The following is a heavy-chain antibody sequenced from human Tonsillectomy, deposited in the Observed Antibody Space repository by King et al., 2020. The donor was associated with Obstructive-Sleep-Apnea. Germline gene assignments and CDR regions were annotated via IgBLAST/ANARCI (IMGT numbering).Heavy chain of an antibody. J-gene: IGHJ5*02. CDR3: ATLVRDWGWFDP. CDR1: GGSISSYY. V-gene: IGHV4-59*01. Sequence: VQLQESGPGLVKPSETLSLTRTVAGGSISSYYWSWIRQSPGRGLEWIGYTYYRGSSNYNPSLKSRVTISVDTSKNQFSLRLTSVTAADTAVYYCATLVRDWGWFDPWGQGALVIVSS. CDR2: TYYRGSS. D-gene: IGHD2-21*02.